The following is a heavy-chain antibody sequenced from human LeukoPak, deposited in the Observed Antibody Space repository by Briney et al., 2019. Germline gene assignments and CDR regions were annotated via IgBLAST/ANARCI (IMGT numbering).Heavy chain of an antibody. CDR1: GGSISSYY. J-gene: IGHJ3*02. V-gene: IGHV4-59*01. CDR3: ARERGDAFDI. Sequence: SETLSLTCTVSGGSISSYYWNWIRQPPGRGLEWIGNIYYSGSTNYNTSLKSRLTISVDTSKNQFSLKLSSVTAADTAVYYCARERGDAFDIWGQGTMVTVSS. CDR2: IYYSGST.